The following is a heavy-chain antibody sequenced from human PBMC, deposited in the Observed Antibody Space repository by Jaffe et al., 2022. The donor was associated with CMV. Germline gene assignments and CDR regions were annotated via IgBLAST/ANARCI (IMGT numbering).Heavy chain of an antibody. Sequence: QVQLVQSGAEVKKPGASVKVSCKASGYTFTSYGISWVRQAPGQGLEWMGWISAYNGNTNYAQKLQGRVTMTTDTSTSTAYMELRSLRSDDTAVYYCARVPAGYCSGGSCYYYYYYYMDVWGKGTTVTVSS. J-gene: IGHJ6*03. V-gene: IGHV1-18*04. CDR1: GYTFTSYG. D-gene: IGHD2-15*01. CDR2: ISAYNGNT. CDR3: ARVPAGYCSGGSCYYYYYYYMDV.